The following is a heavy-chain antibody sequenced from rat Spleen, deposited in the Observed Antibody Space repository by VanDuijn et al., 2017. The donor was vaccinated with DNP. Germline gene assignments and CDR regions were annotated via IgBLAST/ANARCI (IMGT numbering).Heavy chain of an antibody. CDR2: ITIKTHNYVA. V-gene: IGHV10-4*01. CDR1: GFDFNTYA. D-gene: IGHD1-4*01. Sequence: EVQLVESSGGLVQPKGSLKLPCAASGFDFNTYAMSWIRQAPGKGLDWVASITIKTHNYVALYADSVKERFTISRDDSQSMVYLQMNNLKTEDTALYYCTRVTPFDYWGQGVMVTVSS. CDR3: TRVTPFDY. J-gene: IGHJ2*01.